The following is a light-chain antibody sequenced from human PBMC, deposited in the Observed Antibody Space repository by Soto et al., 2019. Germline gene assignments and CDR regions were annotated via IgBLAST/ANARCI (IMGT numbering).Light chain of an antibody. CDR2: GNS. CDR1: SSSIGAGYD. CDR3: QSYDSSLSGYV. Sequence: SVLTQPPSVSGAPGQRVTISCTRSSSSIGAGYDVHWYQQLPGTAPKLLIYGNSNRPSGVPDRFSGSRSGTSASLAITGLQAEDEADYYCQSYDSSLSGYVFGTGTKVTVL. V-gene: IGLV1-40*01. J-gene: IGLJ1*01.